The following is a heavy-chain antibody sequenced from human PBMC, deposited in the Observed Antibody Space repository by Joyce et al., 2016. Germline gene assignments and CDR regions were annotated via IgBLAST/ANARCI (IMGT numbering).Heavy chain of an antibody. D-gene: IGHD2-15*01. CDR2: IYYTWST. CDR3: ARGSRRVVVAPTPYYFDY. Sequence: QVQLQESGPGLVKPSETLSLTCTVSGGAVGSGPYYWTWIRQSPGKGLEYIRYIYYTWSTNYTPSIKCRVTLSVDTSKNQFSLKLSSLTAADTAVYYCARGSRRVVVAPTPYYFDYWGQGILVTVSS. CDR1: GGAVGSGPYY. J-gene: IGHJ4*02. V-gene: IGHV4-61*01.